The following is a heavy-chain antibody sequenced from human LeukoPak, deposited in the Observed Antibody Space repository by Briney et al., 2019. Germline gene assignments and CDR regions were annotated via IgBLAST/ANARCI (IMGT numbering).Heavy chain of an antibody. CDR2: IYNSGST. V-gene: IGHV4-31*03. Sequence: SQTLSLTCTVSGGSISRGGYDWSWIRQHPGKGLECIGYIYNSGSTHYDPSLKSRVSISLDTSNNQFSLKLSSVTAAGTAVYSCARTHHFRGYCSSSSCYGRAFDIWGQGTMVTVSS. CDR1: GGSISRGGYD. D-gene: IGHD2-2*01. CDR3: ARTHHFRGYCSSSSCYGRAFDI. J-gene: IGHJ3*02.